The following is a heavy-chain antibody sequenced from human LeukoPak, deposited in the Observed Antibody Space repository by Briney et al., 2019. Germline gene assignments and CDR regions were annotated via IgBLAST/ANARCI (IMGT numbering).Heavy chain of an antibody. J-gene: IGHJ4*02. CDR2: ISSSSSTI. CDR1: GFTFSSYS. CDR3: ARDYIDTFSGSYPGDY. Sequence: PGGSLRLSCAASGFTFSSYSMNWVRQAPGKGLEWVSHISSSSSTIYYADSVKGRFTISRDNAKNSLYLQMNSLRAEDTAVYYCARDYIDTFSGSYPGDYWGQGTLVTVSS. V-gene: IGHV3-48*04. D-gene: IGHD1-26*01.